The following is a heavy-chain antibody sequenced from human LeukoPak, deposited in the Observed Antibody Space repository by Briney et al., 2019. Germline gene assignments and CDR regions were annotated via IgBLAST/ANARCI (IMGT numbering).Heavy chain of an antibody. D-gene: IGHD3-22*01. Sequence: GGSLRLSCAASGFTFSSYGMHWVRQAPGKGLEWVAVISYDGSNKYYADSVKGRFTISRDNSKNTLYLQMNSLRAEDTAVYYCAREGFGYYDSSGYTSYFDYWGQGTLVTVSS. CDR2: ISYDGSNK. CDR3: AREGFGYYDSSGYTSYFDY. J-gene: IGHJ4*02. V-gene: IGHV3-30*03. CDR1: GFTFSSYG.